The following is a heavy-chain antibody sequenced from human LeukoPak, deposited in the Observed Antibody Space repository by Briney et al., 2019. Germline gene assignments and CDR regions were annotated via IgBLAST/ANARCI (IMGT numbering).Heavy chain of an antibody. CDR1: GGSISSSSYY. D-gene: IGHD3-10*01. V-gene: IGHV4-39*07. CDR3: ARGGYYYGSGSFYYFDY. Sequence: SETLSLTCTVSGGSISSSSYYWGWIRQPPGKGLEWIGSIYYSGSTYYNPSLKSRVTISVDTSKNQSSLKLSSVTAADTAVYYCARGGYYYGSGSFYYFDYWGQGTLVTVSS. J-gene: IGHJ4*02. CDR2: IYYSGST.